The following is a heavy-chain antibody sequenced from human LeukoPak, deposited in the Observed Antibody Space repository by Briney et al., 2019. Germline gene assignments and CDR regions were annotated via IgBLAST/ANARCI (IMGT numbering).Heavy chain of an antibody. CDR3: ARDRRDGVCGGDCYPNYYFDY. D-gene: IGHD2-21*02. V-gene: IGHV3-21*05. Sequence: GGSLRLSCAASGFTFSSYEMNWVRQAPGKGLEWVSYISSSSSYIYYADSVKGRFTISRDNAKNSLYLQMNSLRAEDTAVYYCARDRRDGVCGGDCYPNYYFDYWGQGTLVTVSS. CDR2: ISSSSSYI. J-gene: IGHJ4*02. CDR1: GFTFSSYE.